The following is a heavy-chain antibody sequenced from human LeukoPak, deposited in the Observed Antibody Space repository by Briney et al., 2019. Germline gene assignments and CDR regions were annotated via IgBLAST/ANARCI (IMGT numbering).Heavy chain of an antibody. CDR1: GGTFSSYA. D-gene: IGHD3-22*01. CDR3: ARDRSSGCHFDY. CDR2: IIPIFGTA. V-gene: IGHV1-69*05. Sequence: GASVKVSCKASGGTFSSYAISWVRQAPGQGLEWMGRIIPIFGTANYAQKFQGRVTITTDESTSTAYMELSSLRSEDTAVYYCARDRSSGCHFDYWGQGTLVTVSS. J-gene: IGHJ4*02.